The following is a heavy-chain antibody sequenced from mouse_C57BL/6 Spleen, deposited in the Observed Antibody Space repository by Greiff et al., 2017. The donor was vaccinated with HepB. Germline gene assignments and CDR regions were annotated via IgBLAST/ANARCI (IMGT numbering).Heavy chain of an antibody. CDR1: GYAFSSSW. J-gene: IGHJ3*01. CDR2: IYPGDGDT. Sequence: QVQLQQSGPELVKPGASVKISCKASGYAFSSSWMNWVKQRPGKGLEWIGRIYPGDGDTNYNGKFKGKATLTADKSSSTAYMQLSSLTSDDSAVYFCARDSRFAYWGQGTLVTVSA. V-gene: IGHV1-82*01. CDR3: ARDSRFAY.